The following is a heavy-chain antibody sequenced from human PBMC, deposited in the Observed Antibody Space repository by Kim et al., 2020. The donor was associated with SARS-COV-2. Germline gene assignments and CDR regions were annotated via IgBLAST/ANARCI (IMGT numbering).Heavy chain of an antibody. CDR3: ARVRGDSSGYYHDY. V-gene: IGHV3-72*01. Sequence: AASVKGRFSISRDDSKKSLYLQLNSLRTEDSAVYYCARVRGDSSGYYHDYWGQGTLVTVSS. J-gene: IGHJ4*02. D-gene: IGHD3-22*01.